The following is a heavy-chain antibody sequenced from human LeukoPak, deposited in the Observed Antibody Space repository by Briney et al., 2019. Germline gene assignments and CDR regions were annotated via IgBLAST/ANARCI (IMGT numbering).Heavy chain of an antibody. D-gene: IGHD3-22*01. CDR3: AREDYYDSSGYDY. J-gene: IGHJ4*02. CDR2: IHYSGST. V-gene: IGHV4-30-4*01. Sequence: SQTLSLTCTVSGGSISSGDYYWSWIRQPPGKGLEWIGYIHYSGSTYYNPSLKSRVTISVDTSKNQFSLKLSSVTAADTAVYYCAREDYYDSSGYDYWGQGTLVTVSS. CDR1: GGSISSGDYY.